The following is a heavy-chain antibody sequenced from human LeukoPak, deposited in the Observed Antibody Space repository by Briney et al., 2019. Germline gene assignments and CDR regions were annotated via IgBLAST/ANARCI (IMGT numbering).Heavy chain of an antibody. Sequence: GGSLRLSCAAYGFTFSDYYMSWIRQAPGKGLEWASYIISSSSYTNYADSVKGRFTISRDNAKNSLYLQMNSLRDEDTAVYYCARRSAVLGTYYYDSSGYYYFDYWGQGTLVTVSS. J-gene: IGHJ4*02. CDR2: IISSSSYT. CDR3: ARRSAVLGTYYYDSSGYYYFDY. V-gene: IGHV3-11*03. D-gene: IGHD3-22*01. CDR1: GFTFSDYY.